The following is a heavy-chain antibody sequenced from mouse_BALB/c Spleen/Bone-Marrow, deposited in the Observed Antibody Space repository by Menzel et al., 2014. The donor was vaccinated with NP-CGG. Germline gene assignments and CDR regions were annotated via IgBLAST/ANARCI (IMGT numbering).Heavy chain of an antibody. CDR3: ARLGNYGY. V-gene: IGHV14-3*02. CDR2: IDPANGNT. D-gene: IGHD2-1*01. Sequence: VQLQQSGAELVKPGASVKLSCTASGFNTKDTYMHWVKQRPGQGLEWIGRIDPANGNTKYDPKFQGKATITADTSSNTAYLQLSSLTSEDTAVYYCARLGNYGYWGQGTTLTVSS. CDR1: GFNTKDTY. J-gene: IGHJ2*01.